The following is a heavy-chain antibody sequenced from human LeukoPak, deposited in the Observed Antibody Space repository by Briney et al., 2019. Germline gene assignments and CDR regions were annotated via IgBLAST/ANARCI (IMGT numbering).Heavy chain of an antibody. Sequence: GGSLRLSCAASGFTFSSYAMSWVRQAPGKGLEWVANIKQDGSEKYYVDSVKGRFTISRDNAKNSLYLQMNSLRAEDTAVYYCARASYGSGDYWGQGTLVTVSS. D-gene: IGHD3-10*01. V-gene: IGHV3-7*01. CDR3: ARASYGSGDY. J-gene: IGHJ4*02. CDR1: GFTFSSYA. CDR2: IKQDGSEK.